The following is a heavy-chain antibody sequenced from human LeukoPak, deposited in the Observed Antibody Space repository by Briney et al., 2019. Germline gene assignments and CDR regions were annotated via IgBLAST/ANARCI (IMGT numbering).Heavy chain of an antibody. J-gene: IGHJ5*02. CDR1: GFTFSSYA. V-gene: IGHV3-23*01. Sequence: PGASLRLSCAASGFTFSSYAMSWVRQAPGKGLEWVSAISSSGGSTYYADSVKGRFTISRDNSKNTLYLQMNSLRAEDTAVYYCAKLTSSSSSPWFDPWGQGTLVTVSS. D-gene: IGHD6-6*01. CDR3: AKLTSSSSSPWFDP. CDR2: ISSSGGST.